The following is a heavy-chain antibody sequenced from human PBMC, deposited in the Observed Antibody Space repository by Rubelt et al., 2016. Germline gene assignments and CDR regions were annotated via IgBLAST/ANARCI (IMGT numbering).Heavy chain of an antibody. D-gene: IGHD5-12*01. CDR3: AARGYSGYGFDY. J-gene: IGHJ4*02. Sequence: TFTSYAMHWVRQAPGQRLEWMGWINAGNGNTKYSQKFQGRVTITRDTSASTAYMELRSLRSDDTAVYYCAARGYSGYGFDYWGQGTLVTVSS. CDR1: TFTSYA. CDR2: INAGNGNT. V-gene: IGHV1-3*01.